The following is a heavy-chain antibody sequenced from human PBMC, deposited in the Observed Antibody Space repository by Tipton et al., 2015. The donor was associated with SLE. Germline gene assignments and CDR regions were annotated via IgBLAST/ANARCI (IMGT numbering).Heavy chain of an antibody. V-gene: IGHV4-61*02. CDR3: ARGLIAALFVY. Sequence: TLSLTCTVSGGSISSGSYYWSWIRQPAGKGLEWIGRIYTSGSTNYNPSLKSRVTISVDTSKNQFSLKLSSVTAADTAVYYCARGLIAALFVYGGQGTLVTVSS. J-gene: IGHJ4*02. CDR2: IYTSGST. D-gene: IGHD6-6*01. CDR1: GGSISSGSYY.